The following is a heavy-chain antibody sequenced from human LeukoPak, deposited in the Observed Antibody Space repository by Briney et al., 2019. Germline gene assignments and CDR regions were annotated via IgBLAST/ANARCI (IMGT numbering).Heavy chain of an antibody. Sequence: GGSLRLSCAASGFTFSSYSMNWVRQAPGKGLEWVSSISSSSSCIYYADSVKGRFTISRDNAKNSLYLQMNSLRAEDTAVYYCARVAYCGGDCYLAAFDIWGQGTMVTVSS. CDR2: ISSSSSCI. D-gene: IGHD2-21*01. CDR1: GFTFSSYS. CDR3: ARVAYCGGDCYLAAFDI. J-gene: IGHJ3*02. V-gene: IGHV3-21*01.